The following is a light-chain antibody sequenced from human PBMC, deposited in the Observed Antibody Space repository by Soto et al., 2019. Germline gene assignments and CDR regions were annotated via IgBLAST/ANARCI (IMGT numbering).Light chain of an antibody. CDR2: DAS. CDR3: QQRSNWYT. J-gene: IGKJ2*01. CDR1: QSVSSY. V-gene: IGKV3-11*01. Sequence: EIVLTQSPATLSLSPGERATLSCRASQSVSSYLAWYQQKPGQAPRLLIYDASSRATGIPARFSGSGSGTDFTITISSPEPEVFAVYYCQQRSNWYTFGQGTKLEIK.